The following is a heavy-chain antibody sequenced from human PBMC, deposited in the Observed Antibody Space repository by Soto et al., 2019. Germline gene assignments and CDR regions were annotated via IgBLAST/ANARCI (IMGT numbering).Heavy chain of an antibody. CDR1: GYTFTSYD. CDR2: MNPNSGNT. CDR3: ARGRSYDYIWGSYRASDAFDI. V-gene: IGHV1-8*01. Sequence: QVQLVQSGAEVKKPGASVKVSCKASGYTFTSYDINWVRQATGQGLEWMGWMNPNSGNTGYAQKFQGRVTMTRNTSISTDYMELSSLRSEDTAVYYCARGRSYDYIWGSYRASDAFDIWGQGTMVTVSS. D-gene: IGHD3-16*02. J-gene: IGHJ3*02.